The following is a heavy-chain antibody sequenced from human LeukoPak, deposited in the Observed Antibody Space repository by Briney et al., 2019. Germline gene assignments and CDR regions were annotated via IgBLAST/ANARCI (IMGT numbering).Heavy chain of an antibody. CDR3: ARGPYYYGSGSYPGT. Sequence: PSETLSLTCAVYGGSLSGYYWSWIRQPPGKGLERIGEINHSGSTNYNPSLKSRVTISVDTSKNQSSLKLSSVTAADTAVYYCARGPYYYGSGSYPGTWGQGTLVTVSS. D-gene: IGHD3-10*01. CDR1: GGSLSGYY. CDR2: INHSGST. V-gene: IGHV4-34*01. J-gene: IGHJ5*02.